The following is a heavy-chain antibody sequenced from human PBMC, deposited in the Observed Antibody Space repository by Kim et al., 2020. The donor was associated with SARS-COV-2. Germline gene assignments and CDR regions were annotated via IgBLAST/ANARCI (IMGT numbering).Heavy chain of an antibody. CDR2: ISYDGSNK. J-gene: IGHJ6*02. CDR3: AKDYYYGSGSYGGMDV. CDR1: GFTFSSYG. D-gene: IGHD3-10*01. Sequence: GGSLRLSCAASGFTFSSYGMHWVRQAPGKGLEWVAVISYDGSNKYYADSVKGRFTISRDNSKNTLYLQMNSLRAEDTAVYYCAKDYYYGSGSYGGMDVWGQGTTVTVSS. V-gene: IGHV3-30*18.